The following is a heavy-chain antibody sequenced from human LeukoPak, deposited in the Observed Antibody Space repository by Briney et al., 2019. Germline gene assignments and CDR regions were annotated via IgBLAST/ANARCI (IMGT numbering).Heavy chain of an antibody. D-gene: IGHD3-16*01. CDR2: ISYDGSNK. Sequence: GESLRLSCAASGFTFSSYGMHWVRQAPGKGLEWVAVISYDGSNKYYADSVKGRFTISRDNSKNTLYLQMNSLRAEDTAVCYCAKGPWGHHFDIWGQGTMVTVSS. CDR3: AKGPWGHHFDI. V-gene: IGHV3-30*18. CDR1: GFTFSSYG. J-gene: IGHJ3*02.